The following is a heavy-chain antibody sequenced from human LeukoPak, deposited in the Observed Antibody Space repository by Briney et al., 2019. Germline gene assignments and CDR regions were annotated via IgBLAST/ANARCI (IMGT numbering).Heavy chain of an antibody. CDR3: TREDNWYFDL. CDR2: ISTGSTYT. J-gene: IGHJ2*01. V-gene: IGHV3-11*05. CDR1: GFTFSDYY. Sequence: GGSLRLSCAASGFTFSDYYMTWIRQAPGKGLEWLSYISTGSTYTNYANSVKGRFTISRDNAKNSLYLQLNSLRAENTAVYYCTREDNWYFDLWGRGTLVTVSS.